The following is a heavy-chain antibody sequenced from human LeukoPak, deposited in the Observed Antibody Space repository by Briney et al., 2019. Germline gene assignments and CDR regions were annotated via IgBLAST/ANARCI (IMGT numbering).Heavy chain of an antibody. CDR1: GGSISSSSYY. CDR2: IYYSGST. V-gene: IGHV4-39*07. D-gene: IGHD3-10*01. J-gene: IGHJ6*02. CDR3: ARENPFRVYYYYGMDV. Sequence: SETLSLTSTVSGGSISSSSYYWGWIRQPPGKGLEWIGSIYYSGSTYYNPSLKSRVTISVDTSKNQFSLKLSSVTAADTAVYYCARENPFRVYYYYGMDVWGQGTTVTVSS.